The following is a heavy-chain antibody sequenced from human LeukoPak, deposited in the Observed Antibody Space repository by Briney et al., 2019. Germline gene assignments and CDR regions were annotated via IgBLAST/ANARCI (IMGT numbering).Heavy chain of an antibody. D-gene: IGHD2-15*01. CDR2: ISSSGSTK. Sequence: GGSLRLSCAASGLSYSNFEMNRAPQAPGKGLEWVSYISSSGSTKYYADSVKGRFTISRDNAKNSLYLQMNNLRAEDTAVYYCARIFSGGPTGHSFDIWGQGTMVTVSS. CDR3: ARIFSGGPTGHSFDI. J-gene: IGHJ3*02. V-gene: IGHV3-48*03. CDR1: GLSYSNFE.